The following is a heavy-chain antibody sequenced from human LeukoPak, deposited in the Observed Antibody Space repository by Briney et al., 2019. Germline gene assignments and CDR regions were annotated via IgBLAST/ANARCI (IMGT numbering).Heavy chain of an antibody. CDR1: GFPFSSYP. D-gene: IGHD4-23*01. CDR3: ARGGSSVVTPDDSFDI. CDR2: ISYGGSNK. J-gene: IGHJ3*02. V-gene: IGHV3-30-3*01. Sequence: RGPLRLFCAASGFPFSSYPKHWLRRAPGKGLEWVGVISYGGSNKYHAHSVKRRFTISRDNSNITLDLQMNSLKAEDTAVYYGARGGSSVVTPDDSFDIWGQGTMVTVSS.